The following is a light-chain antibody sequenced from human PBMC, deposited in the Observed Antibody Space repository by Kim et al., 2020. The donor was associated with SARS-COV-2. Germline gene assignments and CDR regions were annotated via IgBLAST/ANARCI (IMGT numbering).Light chain of an antibody. Sequence: EPASISCRSSHSLLYSNGYNYFDWFLQKPGQSPQLLIYLGSNRASGVPDRFSGSGSGTDFTLKISRVEAEDVGIYYCMQALQTPYTFGQGTKLGI. V-gene: IGKV2-28*01. CDR1: HSLLYSNGYNY. CDR3: MQALQTPYT. CDR2: LGS. J-gene: IGKJ2*01.